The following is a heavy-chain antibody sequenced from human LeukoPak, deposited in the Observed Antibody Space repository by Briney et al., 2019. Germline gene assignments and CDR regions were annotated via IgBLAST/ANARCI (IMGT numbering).Heavy chain of an antibody. V-gene: IGHV3-48*04. D-gene: IGHD6-13*01. CDR1: GFTFSSYS. CDR2: ISSTGNNI. Sequence: PGGSLRLSCAASGFTFSSYSMNWVRQAPGKGLEWVSYISSTGNNIYYADSVKGRFTISRDNARNSLYLQMNSLRAEDTAVYYCARERRGYTTSWYNAFDIWGQGTMVTVSS. J-gene: IGHJ3*02. CDR3: ARERRGYTTSWYNAFDI.